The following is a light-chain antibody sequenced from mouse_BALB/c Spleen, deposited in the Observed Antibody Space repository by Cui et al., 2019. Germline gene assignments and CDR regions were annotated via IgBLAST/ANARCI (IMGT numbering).Light chain of an antibody. CDR2: STS. J-gene: IGKJ1*01. V-gene: IGKV4-80*01. CDR3: HQWSSYPWT. CDR1: SNVIY. Sequence: QIVVTQSPANMYASSGEEITVTCSDNSNVIYMHWYQQKSGTFPKLLIYSTSNLASGVPSRFSGSGSGTFYSLTISSLEAEDAADYYCHQWSSYPWTFGGGSKLEIK.